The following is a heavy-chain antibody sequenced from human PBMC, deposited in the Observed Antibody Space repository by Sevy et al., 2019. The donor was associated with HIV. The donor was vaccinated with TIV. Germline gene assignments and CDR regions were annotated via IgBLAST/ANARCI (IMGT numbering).Heavy chain of an antibody. J-gene: IGHJ6*02. CDR2: INSGSTII. CDR1: GFTFSSYN. D-gene: IGHD2-15*01. Sequence: GGSLRLSCVASGFTFSSYNFNWVRQAPGKGLELISFINSGSTIICHADSVKGRFTISRDSVKKSVYLQMNSLRVEDTAVYYCARDGGYSDYGMDLWGQGTTVTVSS. V-gene: IGHV3-48*01. CDR3: ARDGGYSDYGMDL.